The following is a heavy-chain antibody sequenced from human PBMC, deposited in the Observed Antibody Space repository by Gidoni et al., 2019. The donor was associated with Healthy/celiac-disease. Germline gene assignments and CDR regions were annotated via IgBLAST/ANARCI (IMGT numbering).Heavy chain of an antibody. J-gene: IGHJ4*02. CDR3: ARDCSSTSCTQ. V-gene: IGHV3-21*01. D-gene: IGHD2-2*01. CDR2: ISSSSSYI. Sequence: EVQLVESGGGLVKPGGSLRLSCAASGFTFSSYSMNWVRQATGKGLEWFSSISSSSSYISYADSVKGRFTISRDNAKNSLYLQMNSLRAEDTAVYYCARDCSSTSCTQWGQGTLVTVSS. CDR1: GFTFSSYS.